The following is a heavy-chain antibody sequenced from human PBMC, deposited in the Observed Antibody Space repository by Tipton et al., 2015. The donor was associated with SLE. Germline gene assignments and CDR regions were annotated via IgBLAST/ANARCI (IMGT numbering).Heavy chain of an antibody. CDR1: GGSIGTSNW. CDR2: IYHGGGT. V-gene: IGHV4-4*02. D-gene: IGHD2-15*01. Sequence: GLVKPSGTLSLTCAVSGGSIGTSNWWSWVRQPPGKGLEWIGEIYHGGGTNYNAALKSRLTISLDKSKNQFSLKLTSVTAADTAVYYCARSFCSGGYCYSAGIEYWGQGTLVTVSS. CDR3: ARSFCSGGYCYSAGIEY. J-gene: IGHJ4*02.